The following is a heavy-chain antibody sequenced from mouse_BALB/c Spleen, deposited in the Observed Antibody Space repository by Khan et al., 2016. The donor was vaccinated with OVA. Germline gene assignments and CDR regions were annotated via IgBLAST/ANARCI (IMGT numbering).Heavy chain of an antibody. CDR2: INSDGTYT. Sequence: EVQRVESGGDLVKPGGSLKLSCAASGFTFSNYGMSWVRQIPDKRLEWVATINSDGTYTYYPDSVKGRFTISRNNAKNTLYVEMSSLKSEDTAMYYCASHLTGSFAYWGQGTLVTVSA. D-gene: IGHD4-1*01. V-gene: IGHV5-6*01. CDR1: GFTFSNYG. J-gene: IGHJ3*01. CDR3: ASHLTGSFAY.